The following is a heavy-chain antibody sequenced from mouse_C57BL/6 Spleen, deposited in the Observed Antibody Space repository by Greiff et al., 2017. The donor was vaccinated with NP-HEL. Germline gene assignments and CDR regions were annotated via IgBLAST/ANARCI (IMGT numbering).Heavy chain of an antibody. J-gene: IGHJ3*01. D-gene: IGHD2-4*01. Sequence: QVHVKQSGAELAKPGASVKLSCKASGYTFTSYWMHWVKQRPGQGLEWIGYINPSSGYTKYNQKFKDKATLTADKSSSTAYMQLSSLTYEDSAVYYCARSGDYDYAWFAYWGQGTLVTVSA. CDR3: ARSGDYDYAWFAY. V-gene: IGHV1-7*01. CDR1: GYTFTSYW. CDR2: INPSSGYT.